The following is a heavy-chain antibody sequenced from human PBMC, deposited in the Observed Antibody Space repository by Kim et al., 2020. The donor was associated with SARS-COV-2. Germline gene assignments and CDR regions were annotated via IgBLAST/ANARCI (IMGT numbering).Heavy chain of an antibody. CDR2: ISVSGDAT. J-gene: IGHJ3*01. V-gene: IGHV3-23*01. CDR1: GFTFSNYA. CDR3: ARYSSSWYNDAFDV. D-gene: IGHD6-13*01. Sequence: GGSLRLSCVASGFTFSNYAMSWVRQAPGKVLEWVSAISVSGDATFFADSVKGRFALSRDNSKNTLHLQMNTLRAEDTAVYYCARYSSSWYNDAFDVWGQGTMVTVSS.